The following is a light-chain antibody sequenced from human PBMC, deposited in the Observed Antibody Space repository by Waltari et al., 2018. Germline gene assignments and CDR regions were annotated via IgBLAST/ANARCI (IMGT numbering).Light chain of an antibody. CDR3: QTGRHGIWV. Sequence: QLVLTQSPSASASLGASVKLTCTLSSGYRSDAIAWHQQQPEKGPRYLMKVNSDGSHSKGDGIPDRFSGSSSGAERYLPLSSLQSEDEADYYCQTGRHGIWVFGGGTKLTVL. CDR2: VNSDGSH. V-gene: IGLV4-69*01. CDR1: SGYRSDA. J-gene: IGLJ3*02.